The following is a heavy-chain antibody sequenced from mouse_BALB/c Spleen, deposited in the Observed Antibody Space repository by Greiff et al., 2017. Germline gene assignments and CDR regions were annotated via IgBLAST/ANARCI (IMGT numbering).Heavy chain of an antibody. Sequence: EVQGVESGGGLVKPGGSLKLSCAASGFTFSSYAMSWVRQTPEKRLEWVASISSGGSTYYPDSVKGRFTISRDNARNILYLQMSSLRSEDTAMYYCARIYYRYENYFDYWGQGTTLTVSS. CDR1: GFTFSSYA. V-gene: IGHV5-6-5*01. CDR3: ARIYYRYENYFDY. D-gene: IGHD2-14*01. CDR2: ISSGGST. J-gene: IGHJ2*01.